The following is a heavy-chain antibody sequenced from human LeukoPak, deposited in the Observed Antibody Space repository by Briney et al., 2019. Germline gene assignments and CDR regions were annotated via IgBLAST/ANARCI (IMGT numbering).Heavy chain of an antibody. CDR3: ARVAYGSGSYYKGIDY. D-gene: IGHD3-10*01. Sequence: ASVKVSCKASGYTFTSYDINWVRQATGQGLEWMGWMNPNSGNTGYAQKFQGRVTMTRNTSISTAYMELSSLRSEDTAVYYCARVAYGSGSYYKGIDYWGQGTLVTVSS. CDR2: MNPNSGNT. CDR1: GYTFTSYD. J-gene: IGHJ4*02. V-gene: IGHV1-8*01.